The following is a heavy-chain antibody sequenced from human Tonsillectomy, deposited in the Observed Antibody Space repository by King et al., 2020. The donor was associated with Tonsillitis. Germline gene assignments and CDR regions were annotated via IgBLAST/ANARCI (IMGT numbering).Heavy chain of an antibody. CDR1: EATFNNYG. Sequence: QLVQSGAGVKKPGSSVKVSCKASEATFNNYGISWVRQAPGEGLEWMGGINPLYGTATYAQKFQGRVTITADRSTSTAYMELSSLRSEDTAVYYCARELNYWFDPGRQGTLVTVSS. J-gene: IGHJ5*02. CDR3: ARELNYWFDP. D-gene: IGHD3-10*01. CDR2: INPLYGTA. V-gene: IGHV1-69*06.